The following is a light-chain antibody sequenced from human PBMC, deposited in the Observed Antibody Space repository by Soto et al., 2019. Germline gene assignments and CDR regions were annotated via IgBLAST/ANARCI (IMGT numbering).Light chain of an antibody. CDR1: SSNIGSNT. J-gene: IGLJ1*01. CDR3: AAWDDSLNGYV. CDR2: SNN. V-gene: IGLV1-44*01. Sequence: HSELTQPPSASGIPGQRGSISCSRSSSNIGSNTVNWYQQLPGTAPKLLIYSNNQRPSGVPDRFSGSKSGTSASLAISGLQSEDEADYYCAAWDDSLNGYVFGTGTKVTVL.